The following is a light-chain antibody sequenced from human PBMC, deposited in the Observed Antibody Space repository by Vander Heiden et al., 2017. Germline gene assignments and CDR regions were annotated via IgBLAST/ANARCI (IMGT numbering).Light chain of an antibody. CDR3: CSYAGSSTLV. CDR2: EGS. J-gene: IGLJ2*01. CDR1: SSDVGSFNL. V-gene: IGLV2-23*01. Sequence: QSALTQPASVSGSPGPSLTIPCPGTSSDVGSFNLFSWYQPHPGKAPKIMIYEGSKRPSGVSNRCSGSKSGNTASLTISGVQAEDEADYYCCSYAGSSTLVFGGGTKLTVL.